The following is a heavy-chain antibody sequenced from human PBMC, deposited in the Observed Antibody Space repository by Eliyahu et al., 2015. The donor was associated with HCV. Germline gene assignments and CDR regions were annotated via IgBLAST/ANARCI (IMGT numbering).Heavy chain of an antibody. J-gene: IGHJ5*02. CDR3: ASGGGGIAVAGTGGWFDP. CDR2: IHYSGST. D-gene: IGHD6-19*01. V-gene: IGHV4-59*01. CDR1: GGSXSXYY. Sequence: QVQLQESGPGLVKPSETLSLTCTVPGGSXSXYYWSWIRQPPGKGLEWIGYIHYSGSTNYNPSLKNRVTISVDTSKNQFSLNLTSVTAADTAVYYCASGGGGIAVAGTGGWFDPWGQGTLITVSS.